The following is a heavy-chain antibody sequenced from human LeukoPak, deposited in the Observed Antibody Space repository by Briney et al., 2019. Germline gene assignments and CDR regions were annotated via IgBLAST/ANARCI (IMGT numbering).Heavy chain of an antibody. Sequence: GGSLRLSCAASGFTVSSSYMSWVRQAPGKGLEWVSVIFSGGATYYADSVKGRFTVSRDSSKNTLYLHMNSLRAEDTAVYYCAREGLTTLIEYYYYYMDVWGSGTTVTVSS. CDR3: AREGLTTLIEYYYYYMDV. J-gene: IGHJ6*03. CDR2: IFSGGAT. D-gene: IGHD4-11*01. V-gene: IGHV3-53*01. CDR1: GFTVSSSY.